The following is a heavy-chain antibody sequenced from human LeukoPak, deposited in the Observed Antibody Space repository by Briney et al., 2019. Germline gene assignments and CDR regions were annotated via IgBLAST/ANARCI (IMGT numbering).Heavy chain of an antibody. CDR3: ARVGVVPAARGRRAFDI. V-gene: IGHV4-34*01. CDR1: GGSFSGYY. Sequence: SETLSLTCAVYGGSFSGYYWSWIRQPPGKGLEWIGEINHSGSTNYNPSLTSRVTISVDTSKNQFSLKLSSLTAADTAVYYCARVGVVPAARGRRAFDIWGQGTMVTVSS. D-gene: IGHD2-2*01. CDR2: INHSGST. J-gene: IGHJ3*02.